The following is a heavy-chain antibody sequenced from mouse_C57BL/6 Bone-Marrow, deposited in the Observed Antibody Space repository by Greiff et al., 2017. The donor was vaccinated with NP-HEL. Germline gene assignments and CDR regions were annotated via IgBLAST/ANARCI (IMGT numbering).Heavy chain of an antibody. CDR2: INYDGSST. D-gene: IGHD1-1*01. J-gene: IGHJ1*03. CDR3: ARDKATVVAKDWYFDV. CDR1: GFTFSDYY. Sequence: EVKVVESEGGLVQPGSSMKLSCTASGFTFSDYYMAWVRQVPEKGLEWVANINYDGSSTYYLDSLKSRFIISRDNAKNILYLQMSSLKSEDTATYYCARDKATVVAKDWYFDVWGTGTTVTVSS. V-gene: IGHV5-16*01.